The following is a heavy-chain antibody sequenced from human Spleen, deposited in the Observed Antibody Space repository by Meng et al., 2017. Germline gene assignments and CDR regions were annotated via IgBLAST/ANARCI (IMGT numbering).Heavy chain of an antibody. J-gene: IGHJ6*02. CDR3: ARDHYGDYVPYYYGMDV. CDR1: GGSFSGYY. CDR2: INHSGST. D-gene: IGHD4-17*01. Sequence: SETLSLTCAVSGGSFSGYYWIWIRQPPGMGLEWIGKINHSGSTNYNLSLKSRVTISVDTSKKHFSLRLRSVTAADSAVYYCARDHYGDYVPYYYGMDVWGQGTTVTVSS. V-gene: IGHV4-34*01.